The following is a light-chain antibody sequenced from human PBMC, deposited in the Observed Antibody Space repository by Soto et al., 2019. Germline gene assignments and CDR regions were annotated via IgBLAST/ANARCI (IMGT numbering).Light chain of an antibody. V-gene: IGLV1-51*01. J-gene: IGLJ1*01. Sequence: QSVLTQPPSVSEAPRQRVTISCSGSSSNIGNNAVNWYQQLPGTAPKLLIYDNYKRPLGIPDRFSGSKSGTSGTLDITDLQTGDEADYYCGAWDSSLSAGVFGTGTKVTVL. CDR2: DNY. CDR3: GAWDSSLSAGV. CDR1: SSNIGNNA.